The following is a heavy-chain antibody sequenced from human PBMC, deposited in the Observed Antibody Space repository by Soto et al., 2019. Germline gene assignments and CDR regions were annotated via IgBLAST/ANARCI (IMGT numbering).Heavy chain of an antibody. D-gene: IGHD6-19*01. J-gene: IGHJ3*02. CDR1: GFTFSSYW. Sequence: GGSLRLSCAASGFTFSSYWMSWVRQAPGKGLEWVANIKQDGSEKYYVDSVKGRFTISRDNAKNSLYLQMNSLRAEDTAVYYCARVYTSGPSQRAGNGAFDIWGQGTMVTVSS. CDR2: IKQDGSEK. CDR3: ARVYTSGPSQRAGNGAFDI. V-gene: IGHV3-7*01.